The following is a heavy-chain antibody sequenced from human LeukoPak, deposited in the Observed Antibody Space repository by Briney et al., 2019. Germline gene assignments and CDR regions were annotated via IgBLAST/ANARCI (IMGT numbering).Heavy chain of an antibody. V-gene: IGHV1-18*01. D-gene: IGHD2-2*01. J-gene: IGHJ6*02. CDR3: ARDIVVVPAGDYGMDV. CDR1: GYSFTSYG. Sequence: GASVNVCFKSSGYSFTSYGISWVRQAPGQGLERMGLLCAYNGNTYYEQKLPGKGTMTTDTSTSKASLELRSLRSDETAVYYCARDIVVVPAGDYGMDVWGQGTTVTVSS. CDR2: LCAYNGNT.